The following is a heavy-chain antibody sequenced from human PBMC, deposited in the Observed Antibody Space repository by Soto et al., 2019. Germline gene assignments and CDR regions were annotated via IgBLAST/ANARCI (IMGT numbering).Heavy chain of an antibody. CDR1: GFTFSGSA. CDR2: IGSKTNSYAT. V-gene: IGHV3-73*02. J-gene: IGHJ6*02. CDR3: TPLGYRYGRSHYYNALDV. D-gene: IGHD5-18*01. Sequence: EVQLVESGGGLVQPGGSLKLSCAASGFTFSGSAMHWVRQASGKGLEWLGRIGSKTNSYATAYAASVKGRFIISRDDSENTAYLQMDSLKIEDTAVYYCTPLGYRYGRSHYYNALDVWGQGTTVTVSS.